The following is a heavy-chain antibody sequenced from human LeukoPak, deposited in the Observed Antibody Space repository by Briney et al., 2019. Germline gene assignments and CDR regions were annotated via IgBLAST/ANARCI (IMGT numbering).Heavy chain of an antibody. V-gene: IGHV3-30*18. CDR2: ISYDGSNK. D-gene: IGHD4-17*01. CDR1: GFTFSSYG. Sequence: GGSLRLSCAASGFTFSSYGMHWVRQAPGKGLEWVAVISYDGSNKYYADSVKGRFTISRDNSKNTLYLQMNSLRAEDTAVYYCAKDLLRDYGDYRGGSGFDYWGQGTLVTVSS. J-gene: IGHJ4*02. CDR3: AKDLLRDYGDYRGGSGFDY.